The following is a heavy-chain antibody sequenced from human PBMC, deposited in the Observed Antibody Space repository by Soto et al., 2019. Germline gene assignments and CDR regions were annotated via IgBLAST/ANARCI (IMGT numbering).Heavy chain of an antibody. CDR1: GGSISSDY. CDR2: IYYSGST. CDR3: ARGKAVAGGFDP. Sequence: QVQLQESGPGLVKPSETLSLTCTVSGGSISSDYWNWIRQPPEKGLEWIGYIYYSGSTNCNPSLKSRVTISVDTSKNQFSLQLSSVTAADTAVYYCARGKAVAGGFDPWGQGTLVTVSS. J-gene: IGHJ5*02. V-gene: IGHV4-59*01. D-gene: IGHD6-19*01.